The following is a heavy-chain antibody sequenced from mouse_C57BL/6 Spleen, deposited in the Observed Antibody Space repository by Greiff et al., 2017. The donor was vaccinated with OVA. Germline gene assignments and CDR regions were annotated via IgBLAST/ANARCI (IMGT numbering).Heavy chain of an antibody. Sequence: VQVVESGAELVRPGASVTLSCKASGYTFTDYEMHWVKQTPVHGLEWIGAIDPETGGTAYNQKFKGKAILTADKSSSTAYMELRSLTSEDSAVYYCLLFFAYWGQGTLVTVSA. D-gene: IGHD1-1*02. V-gene: IGHV1-15*01. CDR1: GYTFTDYE. J-gene: IGHJ3*01. CDR3: LLFFAY. CDR2: IDPETGGT.